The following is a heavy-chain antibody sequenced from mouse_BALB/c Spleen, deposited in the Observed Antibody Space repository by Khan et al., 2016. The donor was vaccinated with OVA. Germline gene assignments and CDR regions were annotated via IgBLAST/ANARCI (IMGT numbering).Heavy chain of an antibody. J-gene: IGHJ2*01. D-gene: IGHD1-1*01. V-gene: IGHV1S81*02. CDR3: ARINKIVATYFDY. CDR1: GYTFTSYW. Sequence: QVQLQQSGAELVKAGASVKMSCKASGYTFTSYWMHWVKQRLGQGLEWFAETNPTNGRTYYNEKFKSKATLTVDKSSSTAYMLLSGPTFEDSAVYYCARINKIVATYFDYRGQGTTLTVSS. CDR2: TNPTNGRT.